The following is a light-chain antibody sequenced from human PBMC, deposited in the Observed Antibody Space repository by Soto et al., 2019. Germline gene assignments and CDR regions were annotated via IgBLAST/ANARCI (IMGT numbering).Light chain of an antibody. V-gene: IGKV1-39*01. CDR3: QQYDSYSWT. J-gene: IGKJ5*01. CDR1: QSIIHY. CDR2: AAS. Sequence: DIQMTQSPSSLSASVGGRVTITCRASQSIIHYLNWYQQKPGKAPKLLIYAASSLQSGVPSRFSGSGSGTDFILTISSLQPDDFATYYCQQYDSYSWTFDQGTRLEIK.